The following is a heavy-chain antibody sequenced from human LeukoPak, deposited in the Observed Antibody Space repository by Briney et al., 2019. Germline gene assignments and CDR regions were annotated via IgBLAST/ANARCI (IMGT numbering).Heavy chain of an antibody. CDR2: IIPIFGTA. CDR1: GGTFSSYA. D-gene: IGHD6-13*01. J-gene: IGHJ6*02. Sequence: SVKVSFTASGGTFSSYAISWVRQAPGQGLEWMGGIIPIFGTANYAQKFQGRVTITADESTSTAYMELSSLRSEDTAVYYCAFVGGSSWRRLNYYYYYGMDVWGQGTTVTVSS. V-gene: IGHV1-69*13. CDR3: AFVGGSSWRRLNYYYYYGMDV.